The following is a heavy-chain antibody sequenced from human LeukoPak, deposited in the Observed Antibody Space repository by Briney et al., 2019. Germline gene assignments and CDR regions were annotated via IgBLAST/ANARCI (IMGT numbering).Heavy chain of an antibody. J-gene: IGHJ5*02. CDR3: ARGQYYDFWSGYYPEYNWFDP. V-gene: IGHV1-69*05. CDR1: GGTFSSYA. Sequence: SVKVSCKASGGTFSSYAISWVRQAPGQGLEWMGGIIPIFGTANYAQKFQGRVTITTDESTSTAYMELSSLRSEDTAVYYCARGQYYDFWSGYYPEYNWFDPWGQGTLVTVSS. D-gene: IGHD3-3*01. CDR2: IIPIFGTA.